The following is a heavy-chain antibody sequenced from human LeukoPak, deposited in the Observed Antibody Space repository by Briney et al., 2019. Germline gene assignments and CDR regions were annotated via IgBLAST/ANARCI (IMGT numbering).Heavy chain of an antibody. CDR1: GDSVSSNSAA. CDR2: TYYKSKWYN. Sequence: SQTLSLTCAISGDSVSSNSAAWNWIRQSPSRGLEWLGRTYYKSKWYNDYAVSVKSRITINPDTSKNQFSLQPNSVTPEDSAMYYCARIARTAIPVWGQGTLVTVSS. CDR3: ARIARTAIPV. J-gene: IGHJ4*02. V-gene: IGHV6-1*01. D-gene: IGHD2-21*02.